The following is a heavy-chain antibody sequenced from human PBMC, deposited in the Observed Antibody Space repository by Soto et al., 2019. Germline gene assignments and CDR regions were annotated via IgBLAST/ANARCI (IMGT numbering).Heavy chain of an antibody. Sequence: SETLSLTCAVSGGSISSSNGWSWVRQPPGKGLEWIGEINHSGSTNYNPSLKSRVTISVDTSKNQFSLKLSSVTAADTAVYYCARGVAARLLSWFDPWGQGTLVTVSP. CDR2: INHSGST. CDR1: GGSISSSNG. V-gene: IGHV4-4*02. D-gene: IGHD6-6*01. CDR3: ARGVAARLLSWFDP. J-gene: IGHJ5*02.